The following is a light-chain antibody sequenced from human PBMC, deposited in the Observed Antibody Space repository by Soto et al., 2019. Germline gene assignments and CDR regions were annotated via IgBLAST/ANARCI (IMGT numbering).Light chain of an antibody. J-gene: IGKJ5*01. CDR3: QQYKNWPPIT. V-gene: IGKV3-15*01. Sequence: EIVLRQSPATLSLSPGETATLSCRAGQCLSSSLAWYQQRPGQAPRLLIYGASTRATGIPARFSGSGFGTEFTLTISSLQSEDFAVYYCQQYKNWPPITFGQGTRLEI. CDR1: QCLSSS. CDR2: GAS.